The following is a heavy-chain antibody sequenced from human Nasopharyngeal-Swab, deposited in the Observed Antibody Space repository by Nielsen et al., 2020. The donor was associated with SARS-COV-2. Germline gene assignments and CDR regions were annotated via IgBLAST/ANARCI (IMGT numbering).Heavy chain of an antibody. D-gene: IGHD5-12*01. V-gene: IGHV4-39*01. CDR3: ARHRRGGIVATPWYFDL. J-gene: IGHJ2*01. Sequence: SETLSLTCTVSGGSISSSSYYWGWIRQPPGKRLEWIGSIYYSGSTYYNPSLKSRVTISVDTSKNQFSLKLSSVTAADTAVYYCARHRRGGIVATPWYFDLWGRGTQVTVSS. CDR2: IYYSGST. CDR1: GGSISSSSYY.